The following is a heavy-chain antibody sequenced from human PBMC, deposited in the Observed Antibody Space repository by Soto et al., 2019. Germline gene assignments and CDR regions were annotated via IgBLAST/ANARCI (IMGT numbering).Heavy chain of an antibody. Sequence: QVQLVQSGAEVKKPGASVKVSCTGSGYTFRSYDIHWVRQATGQGLEWMGWVNPNTGNTGYAQKFQGRVTMTRDMSKSSAYMEVNSLTSVDTAIYYCARAYGAGSFDFWGQGTLVSVSS. CDR3: ARAYGAGSFDF. D-gene: IGHD3-10*01. J-gene: IGHJ5*01. CDR1: GYTFRSYD. V-gene: IGHV1-8*01. CDR2: VNPNTGNT.